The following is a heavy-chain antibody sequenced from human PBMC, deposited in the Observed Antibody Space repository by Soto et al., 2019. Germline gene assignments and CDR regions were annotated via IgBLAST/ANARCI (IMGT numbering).Heavy chain of an antibody. CDR3: ARDYPVLYSSSVDALDI. V-gene: IGHV3-21*01. Sequence: EVQLVESGGGLVKPGGSLRLSCLASGFTFSACTMDWVRQAPGKGLEWVSSISSTGAYIYYAESVRGRFTISRDNAKNSLDLHMNSLGVEDTAVYYCARDYPVLYSSSVDALDIWGRGTLVTFSS. J-gene: IGHJ3*02. D-gene: IGHD6-6*01. CDR1: GFTFSACT. CDR2: ISSTGAYI.